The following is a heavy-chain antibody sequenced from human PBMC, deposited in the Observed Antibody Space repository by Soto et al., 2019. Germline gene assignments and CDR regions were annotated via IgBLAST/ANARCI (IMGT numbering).Heavy chain of an antibody. D-gene: IGHD6-13*01. J-gene: IGHJ4*02. V-gene: IGHV1-69*01. CDR3: ASGASRWYPYCFDS. Sequence: QAQVVQSGAEVRKPGSSVKLSCKASEGTFNSYAIAWVRQAPGQGLEWMGGIIPYYNTLNYAQKFQDRVTITADDSTNTVYMELSSLKSDDTAVYFCASGASRWYPYCFDSWAQGTLVTVSS. CDR2: IIPYYNTL. CDR1: EGTFNSYA.